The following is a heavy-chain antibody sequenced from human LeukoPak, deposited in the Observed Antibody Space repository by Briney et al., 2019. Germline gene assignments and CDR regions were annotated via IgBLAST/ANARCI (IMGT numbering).Heavy chain of an antibody. D-gene: IGHD1-26*01. V-gene: IGHV1-2*02. J-gene: IGHJ4*02. CDR1: GYTFTGYY. CDR2: INPNSGGT. CDR3: ARIGWELPRAFDY. Sequence: ASVKVSCKASGYTFTGYYMHWVRQAPGQRLEWMGWINPNSGGTNYAQKFQGRVTMTRDTSISTAYMELSRLRSDDTAVYYCARIGWELPRAFDYWGQGTLVTVSS.